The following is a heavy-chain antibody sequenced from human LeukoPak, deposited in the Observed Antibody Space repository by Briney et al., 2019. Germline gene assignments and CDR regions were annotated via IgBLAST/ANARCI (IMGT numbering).Heavy chain of an antibody. V-gene: IGHV3-21*01. CDR1: GFTFSSYS. D-gene: IGHD3-10*01. CDR2: ISSSSSYI. Sequence: GGSLRLSCAASGFTFSSYSMNWVRQAPGKGLEWVSSISSSSSYIYYADSVKGRFTISRDNAKNSLYLQMNSLRVEDTAVYYCAKLAKYFYGSETYYFFEHWGQGTPVTASS. CDR3: AKLAKYFYGSETYYFFEH. J-gene: IGHJ4*02.